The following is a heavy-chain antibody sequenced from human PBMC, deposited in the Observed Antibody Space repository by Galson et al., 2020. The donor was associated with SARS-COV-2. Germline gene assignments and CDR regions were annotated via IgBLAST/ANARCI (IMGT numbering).Heavy chain of an antibody. CDR2: ISWEGAIT. CDR1: GFTFDEYT. CDR3: ARGASGHNFDF. Sequence: QTGGSLRLSCAASGFTFDEYTMHWVRQPPGKGLEWVSLISWEGAITYYAPSVKGRFTMSRDNSRNSLYLQMSSLKTEDTALYYCARGASGHNFDFWGQGTPVTVSS. V-gene: IGHV3-43*01. J-gene: IGHJ4*02.